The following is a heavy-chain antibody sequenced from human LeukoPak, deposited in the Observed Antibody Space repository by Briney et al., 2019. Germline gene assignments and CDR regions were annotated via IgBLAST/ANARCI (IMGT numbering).Heavy chain of an antibody. D-gene: IGHD3-10*01. J-gene: IGHJ6*02. CDR2: IYHTGST. CDR3: ARDGYYYGSGIPEGGPKHTTRYYYGMDV. Sequence: SETLSLTCAVSGGSISSSNWWTWVRQPPGKGLEWIGEIYHTGSTNYNPSLKSRVTISVDKSKNQFSLKLSSVTAADTAVYYCARDGYYYGSGIPEGGPKHTTRYYYGMDVWGQGTTVTVSS. V-gene: IGHV4-4*02. CDR1: GGSISSSNW.